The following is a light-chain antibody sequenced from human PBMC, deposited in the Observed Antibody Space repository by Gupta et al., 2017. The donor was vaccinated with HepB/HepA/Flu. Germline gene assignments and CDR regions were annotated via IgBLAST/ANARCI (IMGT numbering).Light chain of an antibody. Sequence: QSALTQPASVSGSPGQSITISCTGASGDVGSYDLVSWYQQHPGKVPKLIIFDVSQRPSGISSRFSGSKSGNTASLTISGLQPEDDADYYCCSYAPNYTWIFGGGTKVTVL. J-gene: IGLJ2*01. V-gene: IGLV2-23*02. CDR3: CSYAPNYTWI. CDR1: SGDVGSYDL. CDR2: DVS.